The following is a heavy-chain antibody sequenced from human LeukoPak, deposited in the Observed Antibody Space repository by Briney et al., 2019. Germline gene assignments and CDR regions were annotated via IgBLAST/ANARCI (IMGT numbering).Heavy chain of an antibody. V-gene: IGHV3-7*04. D-gene: IGHD3-22*01. J-gene: IGHJ4*02. CDR2: IRPDGNEI. CDR3: ARVRVGFGVLFDS. Sequence: PGGSLRLSCAASGFTFSSYWLSWVRQAPGRRLEWLANIRPDGNEIYSLDSVRGRFTISRDNAKNSLYLQMNGLRAEDTAVYFCARVRVGFGVLFDSWGQGTLVSVSS. CDR1: GFTFSSYW.